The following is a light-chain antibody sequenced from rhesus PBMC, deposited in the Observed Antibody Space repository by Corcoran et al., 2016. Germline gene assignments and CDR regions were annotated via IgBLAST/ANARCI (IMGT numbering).Light chain of an antibody. Sequence: DVVMTQSPLSLPITPGQPASISCRSSQSLLHSNGNTYLCWYQQNPDQPPRRLNYAGSNRDSGVPARICGRGAGTDFTLKISRVEAEDVGVYYCGQGTNVPLAFGGGAKVEIK. V-gene: IGKV2-65*01. CDR2: AGS. J-gene: IGKJ4*01. CDR1: QSLLHSNGNTY. CDR3: GQGTNVPLA.